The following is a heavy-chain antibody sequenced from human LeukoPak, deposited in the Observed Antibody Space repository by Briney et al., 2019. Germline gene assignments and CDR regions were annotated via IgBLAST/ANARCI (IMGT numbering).Heavy chain of an antibody. Sequence: GGSLRLSCAASGFDFSAYEMNWVRQAPGKGLEWVSYFAGSDTTTYYADSVKGRFTISRDNAKNILYLQMNRLRAEDTALYYCTTLGYHLDSWGQGTLVTVSS. J-gene: IGHJ4*02. CDR1: GFDFSAYE. V-gene: IGHV3-48*03. D-gene: IGHD3-22*01. CDR2: FAGSDTTT. CDR3: TTLGYHLDS.